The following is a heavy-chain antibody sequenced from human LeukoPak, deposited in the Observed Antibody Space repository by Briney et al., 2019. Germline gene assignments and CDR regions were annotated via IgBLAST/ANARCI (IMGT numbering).Heavy chain of an antibody. CDR1: GFTFSSCE. D-gene: IGHD6-19*01. CDR2: ISSSGNTI. CDR3: ARDDLAVADPFDY. Sequence: PGGSLRLSCAASGFTFSSCEMNWVRQAPGKGLEWVSHISSSGNTIYYADSVKGRFTISRDNAKNSLYLQMNSLRVEDTAVYYCARDDLAVADPFDYWGQGTLVTVSS. V-gene: IGHV3-48*03. J-gene: IGHJ4*02.